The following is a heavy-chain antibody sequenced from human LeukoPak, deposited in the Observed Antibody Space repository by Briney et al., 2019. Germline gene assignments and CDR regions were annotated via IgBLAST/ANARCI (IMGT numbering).Heavy chain of an antibody. J-gene: IGHJ6*01. Sequence: GGSLRLSCAASGFTFSSYGMHWVRQAPGKGLEWVAVISYDGSNKYYADSVKGRFTISRANSKNTLYLQMNSLRAEDTAAYYCAEGLAYSYGYDYFGMDVWGQGTTVTVSS. V-gene: IGHV3-30*18. D-gene: IGHD5-18*01. CDR2: ISYDGSNK. CDR3: AEGLAYSYGYDYFGMDV. CDR1: GFTFSSYG.